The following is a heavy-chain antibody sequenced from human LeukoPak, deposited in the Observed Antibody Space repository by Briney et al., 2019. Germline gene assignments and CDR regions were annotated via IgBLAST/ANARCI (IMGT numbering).Heavy chain of an antibody. CDR2: IYYSGST. CDR1: GGSISSSSYY. D-gene: IGHD6-19*01. J-gene: IGHJ6*03. V-gene: IGHV4-39*01. CDR3: ARHPYYSSGWYPSMDV. Sequence: KPSETLSLTCTVSGGSISSSSYYWGWIRQPPGKGLEWIGSIYYSGSTYYNPSLKRRVTISVDTSKNQFSLKLSSVTAADTAVYYCARHPYYSSGWYPSMDVWGKGTTVTVSS.